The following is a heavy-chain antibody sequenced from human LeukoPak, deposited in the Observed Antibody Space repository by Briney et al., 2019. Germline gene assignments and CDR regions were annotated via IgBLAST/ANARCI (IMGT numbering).Heavy chain of an antibody. J-gene: IGHJ4*02. V-gene: IGHV4-38-2*02. CDR2: IYHSGST. CDR3: ARDADYYDSSGNIDY. D-gene: IGHD3-22*01. CDR1: GYSISSGY. Sequence: SETLSLTCTVSGYSISSGYWGWIRQPPGKGLEWIGSIYHSGSTYYNPSLKRRVTISVDTSTNQFSLKLSSVTAADTAVYYCARDADYYDSSGNIDYWGQGTLVTVSS.